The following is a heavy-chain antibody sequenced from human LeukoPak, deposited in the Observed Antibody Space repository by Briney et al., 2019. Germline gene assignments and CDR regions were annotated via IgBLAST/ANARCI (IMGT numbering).Heavy chain of an antibody. V-gene: IGHV3-7*01. CDR2: IKQDGSEE. J-gene: IGHJ1*01. CDR3: ATLDSTKSVF. D-gene: IGHD2-2*01. Sequence: PGGSLRLTCVAYKFRYGRDWISWLRQAPGKGLEGVACIKQDGSEEYYVGSVRGRFTVSVDNRKNSLYLQMNSLRAEDTARYYCATLDSTKSVFWGRGTAVTVSS. CDR1: KFRYGRDW.